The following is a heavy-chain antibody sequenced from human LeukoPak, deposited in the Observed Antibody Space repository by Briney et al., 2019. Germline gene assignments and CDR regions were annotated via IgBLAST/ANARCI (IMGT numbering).Heavy chain of an antibody. CDR1: GYSFTSYW. D-gene: IGHD3-10*01. V-gene: IGHV5-51*01. Sequence: GESLKISCKGSGYSFTSYWIGWVRQMPGKGLEWMGIIYPGDSDTRYSPSFQGQVTISADKSISTAYLQWSSLKASDTAMYYCARQGSGTLLTAPFDYWGQGTLVTVSS. CDR3: ARQGSGTLLTAPFDY. CDR2: IYPGDSDT. J-gene: IGHJ4*02.